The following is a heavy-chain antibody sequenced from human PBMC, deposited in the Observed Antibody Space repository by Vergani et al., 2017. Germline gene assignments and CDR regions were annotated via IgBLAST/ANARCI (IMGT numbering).Heavy chain of an antibody. J-gene: IGHJ6*03. V-gene: IGHV5-10-1*03. Sequence: EVQLVQSGAEVKKPGESLRISCKGSGYSFTSYWISWVRQMPGKGLEWMGRIDPSDSYTNYSPSFQGHVTISADKSISTAYLQWSSLKASDTAMYYCARLGGGYCSGGSCPPSPSYYYYYMDVWGKGTTVTVSS. CDR2: IDPSDSYT. CDR3: ARLGGGYCSGGSCPPSPSYYYYYMDV. D-gene: IGHD2-15*01. CDR1: GYSFTSYW.